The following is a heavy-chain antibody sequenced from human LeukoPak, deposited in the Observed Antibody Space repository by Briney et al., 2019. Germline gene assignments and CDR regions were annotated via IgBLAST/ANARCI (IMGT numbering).Heavy chain of an antibody. J-gene: IGHJ4*02. CDR3: ARDHREYYYDSSGYYPYDY. Sequence: EASVKVSCKVSGYTLTELCIHWVRQAPGKGLEWMGGFDPEENKRIYAQKLQGRVTMTTDTSTSTAYMELRSLRSDDTAVYYCARDHREYYYDSSGYYPYDYWGQGTLVTVSS. CDR2: FDPEENKR. D-gene: IGHD3-22*01. CDR1: GYTLTELC. V-gene: IGHV1-24*01.